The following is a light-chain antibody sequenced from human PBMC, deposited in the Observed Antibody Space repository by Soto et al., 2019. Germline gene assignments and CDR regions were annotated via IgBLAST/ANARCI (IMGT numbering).Light chain of an antibody. Sequence: EVVLTQSPDALSLSPGERATVSCRASQSVSAYLAWYHQRPGQAPRLLIHDVSNRAPGIPDRFSGEGSGTDFTLSISSLQPEDSATYYCLSRFDWPTFGGGA. J-gene: IGKJ4*01. CDR1: QSVSAY. V-gene: IGKV3-11*01. CDR2: DVS. CDR3: LSRFDWPT.